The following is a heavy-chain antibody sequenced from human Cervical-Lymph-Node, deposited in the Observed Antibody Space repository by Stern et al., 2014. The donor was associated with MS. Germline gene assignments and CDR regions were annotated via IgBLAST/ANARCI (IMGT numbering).Heavy chain of an antibody. V-gene: IGHV3-21*01. CDR2: ISGTSSYI. CDR3: ARPVCGGNCYYRMDV. J-gene: IGHJ6*02. Sequence: VQLVESGGGLVKPGGSLRLSCAASGFTFSTYAISWVRLAPGKGLEWVSSISGTSSYIYYADSVKGRFTISRDNAKNSLYLQMSSLRAEDTAVYYCARPVCGGNCYYRMDVWGQGTTVTVSS. CDR1: GFTFSTYA. D-gene: IGHD2-21*01.